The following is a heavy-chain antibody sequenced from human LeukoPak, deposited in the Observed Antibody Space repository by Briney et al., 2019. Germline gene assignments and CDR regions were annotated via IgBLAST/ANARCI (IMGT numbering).Heavy chain of an antibody. CDR3: ARDLVTVTKGFDI. CDR2: IPYIGST. V-gene: IGHV4-59*11. J-gene: IGHJ3*02. Sequence: PSETLSLTCAVSDDSFSSHYWTWIRQPPGKGLEWIGYIPYIGSTNYNPSLKSRVTISIDTSKNQFSLKLRSVTAADTAVYYCARDLVTVTKGFDIWGQGTMVSVSS. D-gene: IGHD4-17*01. CDR1: DDSFSSHY.